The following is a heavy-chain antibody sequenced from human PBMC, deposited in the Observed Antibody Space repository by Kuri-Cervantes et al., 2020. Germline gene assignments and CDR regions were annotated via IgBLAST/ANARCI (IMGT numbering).Heavy chain of an antibody. CDR3: ARGWNHTTSYYYYGMDV. Sequence: SVKVSCKASGGTFSSYAISWVRQAPGQGLEWMGGIIPIFGTANYVQKLQGRVTITADESTSTAYMELSSLRSEDTAVYYCARGWNHTTSYYYYGMDVWGKGTTVTVSS. CDR2: IIPIFGTA. J-gene: IGHJ6*04. CDR1: GGTFSSYA. V-gene: IGHV1-69*13. D-gene: IGHD1-14*01.